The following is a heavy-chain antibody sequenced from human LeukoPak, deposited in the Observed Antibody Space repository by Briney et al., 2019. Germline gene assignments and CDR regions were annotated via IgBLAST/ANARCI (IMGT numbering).Heavy chain of an antibody. CDR2: ISGSGGST. Sequence: GGSLRLSCAASGFTSSSYAMSWVRQAPGKGLEWVSAISGSGGSTYYADSVKGRFTISRDNSKNTLYLQMNSLRAEDTAVYYCAKSRSPYSSSSPELDYWGQGTLVTVSS. CDR1: GFTSSSYA. J-gene: IGHJ4*02. V-gene: IGHV3-23*01. CDR3: AKSRSPYSSSSPELDY. D-gene: IGHD6-6*01.